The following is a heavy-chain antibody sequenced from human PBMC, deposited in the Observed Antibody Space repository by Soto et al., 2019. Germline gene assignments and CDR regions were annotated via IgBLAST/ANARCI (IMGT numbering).Heavy chain of an antibody. CDR3: AHRVLRTVFGLVTTTAIYFDF. CDR1: GFSLTTSGVG. D-gene: IGHD3-3*01. J-gene: IGHJ4*02. Sequence: QITLNESGPTQVKPRQTLTLTCTFSGFSLTTSGVGVGWISQSPGKAPEWLALIYWDDDKRYSPSLKSRLTIPKDTSKNQVVLTMADLDPADTATYYCAHRVLRTVFGLVTTTAIYFDFWGQGTPVAVSS. CDR2: IYWDDDK. V-gene: IGHV2-5*02.